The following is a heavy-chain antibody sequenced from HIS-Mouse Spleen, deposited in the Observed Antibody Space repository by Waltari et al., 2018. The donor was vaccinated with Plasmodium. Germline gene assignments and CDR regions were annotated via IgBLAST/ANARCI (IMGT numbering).Heavy chain of an antibody. CDR2: VSAYNGNT. CDR3: ARSLGDDY. V-gene: IGHV1-18*01. Sequence: QVQLVQSGAEVKKPGASVKVACKAPGYTFTSNATSWGRQAPGQGLEWMGWVSAYNGNTNYAQTLQGRVTMTTDTSTSTAYMELRSLRSDDTAVYYCARSLGDDYWGQGTLVTVSS. CDR1: GYTFTSNA. J-gene: IGHJ4*02. D-gene: IGHD3-16*01.